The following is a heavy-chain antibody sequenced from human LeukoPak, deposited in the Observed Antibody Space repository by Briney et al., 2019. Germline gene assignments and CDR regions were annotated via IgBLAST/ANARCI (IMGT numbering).Heavy chain of an antibody. CDR2: ISSSSTYI. Sequence: PGGSLRLSCAVSGFTFSTYSMNWVRQAPGKGLEWVSSISSSSTYIYYADSVKGRFTISRDDAKNSLYLQMNSLRAEDTAVYYCAKDQGYEEAMTRGYFDYWGQGTLVTVSS. V-gene: IGHV3-21*01. CDR3: AKDQGYEEAMTRGYFDY. D-gene: IGHD2-2*01. CDR1: GFTFSTYS. J-gene: IGHJ4*02.